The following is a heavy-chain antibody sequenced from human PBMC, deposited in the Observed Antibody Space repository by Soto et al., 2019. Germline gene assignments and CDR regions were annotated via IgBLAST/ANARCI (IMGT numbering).Heavy chain of an antibody. CDR2: ISYDGTKK. J-gene: IGHJ6*02. CDR3: AKVGSIAVYLYLYALDV. V-gene: IGHV3-30*18. CDR1: GFTFSSYG. D-gene: IGHD6-6*01. Sequence: QVQLMESGGGVVQPGKSLRLSCVGSGFTFSSYGMHWVRQAPGKGLEWVAGISYDGTKKYYGDSVKGRFSISRDNSRQTVYLQMDSLRAEDTAVYYCAKVGSIAVYLYLYALDVWGQGTTVTVSS.